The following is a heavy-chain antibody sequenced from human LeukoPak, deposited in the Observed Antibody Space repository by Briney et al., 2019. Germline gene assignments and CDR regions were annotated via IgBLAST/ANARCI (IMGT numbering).Heavy chain of an antibody. Sequence: GASVKVSCKASGGTFSSYAISWVRQAPGQGLEWMGGIIPIFGTANYAQKFQGRVTITADKSTSTAYMELSSLRSEDTAVYYCARSSQGWSGYLEMDVWGKGTTVTVSS. CDR2: IIPIFGTA. J-gene: IGHJ6*04. CDR1: GGTFSSYA. CDR3: ARSSQGWSGYLEMDV. D-gene: IGHD3-3*01. V-gene: IGHV1-69*06.